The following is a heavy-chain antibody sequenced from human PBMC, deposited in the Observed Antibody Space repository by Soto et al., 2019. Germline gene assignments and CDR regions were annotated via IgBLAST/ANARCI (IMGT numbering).Heavy chain of an antibody. D-gene: IGHD2-8*01. CDR2: ISGSSGKT. CDR1: GFTFSSYA. V-gene: IGHV3-23*01. J-gene: IGHJ4*01. CDR3: AKLGFVLMELYYFHQ. Sequence: GSLRLSCTASGFTFSSYAMSWVRQAPGKGLEWVSTISGSSGKTNYAESVKGRFSISRDNSKNTVHLQLDSLRAEDTAVYFCAKLGFVLMELYYFHQWGHGTLVTVSS.